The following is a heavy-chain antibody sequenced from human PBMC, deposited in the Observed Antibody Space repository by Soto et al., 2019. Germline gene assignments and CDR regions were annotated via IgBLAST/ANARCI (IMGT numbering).Heavy chain of an antibody. J-gene: IGHJ6*02. CDR2: IIPIFGTA. CDR3: RGGWGYTKPNGMDV. CDR1: GGTFSSYA. V-gene: IGHV1-69*01. D-gene: IGHD6-19*01. Sequence: QVQLVQSGAEEKKPGSSVKVSCKASGGTFSSYAISWVRQAPGQGLEWMGGIIPIFGTANYAQKFQGRVTITADESTSTAYMELSSLRSEDTAVYYCRGGWGYTKPNGMDVWGQGTTVTVSS.